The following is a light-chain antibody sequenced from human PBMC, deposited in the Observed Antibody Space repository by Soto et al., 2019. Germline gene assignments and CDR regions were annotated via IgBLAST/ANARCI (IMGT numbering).Light chain of an antibody. CDR2: GAS. CDR3: HQYNNWART. Sequence: EIVMTQSPATLSVSPGERATLSCRASQSVSSNLAWYQQKPGQAPRLIMYGASTRATGIPARVSGSGSGTEFTLTISSLQSADFAVYFCHQYNNWARTFGQGTKVEVK. V-gene: IGKV3-15*01. CDR1: QSVSSN. J-gene: IGKJ1*01.